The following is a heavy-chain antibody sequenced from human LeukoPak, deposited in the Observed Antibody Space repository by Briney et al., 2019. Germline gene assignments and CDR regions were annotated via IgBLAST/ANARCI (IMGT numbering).Heavy chain of an antibody. CDR1: GFTFTSSA. D-gene: IGHD6-6*01. CDR3: ARGAARPWAFDI. Sequence: SVKVSCKASGFTFTSSAMQWVRQARGQRLEWIGWIVVGSGNTNYAQKFQERVTITRDMSTSTAYMEVSSLRSEDTAVYYCARGAARPWAFDIWGQGTMVTVSS. CDR2: IVVGSGNT. J-gene: IGHJ3*02. V-gene: IGHV1-58*02.